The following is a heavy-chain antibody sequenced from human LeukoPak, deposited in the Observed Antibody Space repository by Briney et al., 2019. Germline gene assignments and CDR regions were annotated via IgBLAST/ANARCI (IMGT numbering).Heavy chain of an antibody. D-gene: IGHD3-16*01. V-gene: IGHV3-23*01. CDR2: ISGSGYYT. Sequence: GGSLRLSCGASGFTFGSFAMSWVRQAPGKGLEWVSGISGSGYYTYYVQSVKGRFTISRDNSKNTLYIELNSLRAEDTARYFCAKNGSWGDYQFYFYMDVWGKGTTVTVSS. J-gene: IGHJ6*03. CDR3: AKNGSWGDYQFYFYMDV. CDR1: GFTFGSFA.